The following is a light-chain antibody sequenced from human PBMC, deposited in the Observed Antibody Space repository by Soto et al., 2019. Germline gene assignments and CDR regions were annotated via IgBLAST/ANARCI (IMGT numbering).Light chain of an antibody. J-gene: IGKJ1*01. CDR3: QQYKTFCT. Sequence: IQMTLSPSTLSAYVGDRVTITCRASQSISPWLSCYQQKPGKAPKLLIYDVSRLESGFPSRFSGSGSGTEFTLTSNSQHPDYSATYYGQQYKTFCTFGLGSKVDIK. CDR1: QSISPW. CDR2: DVS. V-gene: IGKV1-5*01.